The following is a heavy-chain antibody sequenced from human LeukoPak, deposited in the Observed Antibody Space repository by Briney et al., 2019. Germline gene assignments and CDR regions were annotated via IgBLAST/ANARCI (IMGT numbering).Heavy chain of an antibody. V-gene: IGHV3-11*04. Sequence: PGGSLRLSCAASGFIFSDYYMSWIRQAPGKGLEWVSNISSGGTIIYYADSVKGRFTISRDNARKSLYLQMNSLRAEDAAVYYCARAPFVVVTAIEYFQHWGQGTLVTVSS. CDR3: ARAPFVVVTAIEYFQH. CDR1: GFIFSDYY. D-gene: IGHD2-21*02. CDR2: ISSGGTII. J-gene: IGHJ1*01.